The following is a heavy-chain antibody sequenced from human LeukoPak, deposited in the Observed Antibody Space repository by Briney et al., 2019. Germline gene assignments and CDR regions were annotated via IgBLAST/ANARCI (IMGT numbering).Heavy chain of an antibody. J-gene: IGHJ5*02. CDR1: GFTFSSYW. Sequence: GGSLRLSCAASGFTFSSYWMAWVRHTPGKGLEWVAQIKEDGSMKEYVDSVKGRFTVSRDNATNSLYLQMNTLRAADTAVYYCARRQGYTYAFFDPWGQGTLVTVSS. CDR3: ARRQGYTYAFFDP. D-gene: IGHD3-16*01. V-gene: IGHV3-7*05. CDR2: IKEDGSMK.